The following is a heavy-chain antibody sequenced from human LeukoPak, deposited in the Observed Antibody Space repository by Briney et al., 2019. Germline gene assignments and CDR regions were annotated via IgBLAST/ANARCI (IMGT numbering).Heavy chain of an antibody. V-gene: IGHV1-46*01. CDR1: AYTFSEYL. Sequence: ASVKVPCKASAYTFSEYLMHWVRQAPGQGLEWMGIIDPSGGSTVYAQKFQGRVTMTRDTSTSTVYMELSSLRSDDTAVYYCARDLGLRGVTNWFDPWGQGTLVTVSS. D-gene: IGHD3-10*01. J-gene: IGHJ5*02. CDR2: IDPSGGST. CDR3: ARDLGLRGVTNWFDP.